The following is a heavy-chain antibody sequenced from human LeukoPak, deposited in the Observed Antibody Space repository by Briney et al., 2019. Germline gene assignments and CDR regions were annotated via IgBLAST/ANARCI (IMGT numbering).Heavy chain of an antibody. V-gene: IGHV4-39*01. J-gene: IGHJ4*02. D-gene: IGHD5-18*01. CDR1: GGSISSSSYY. CDR2: IYYSGST. Sequence: TSETLFLTCTVSGGSISSSSYYWGWIRQPPGKGLEWIGSIYYSGSTYYNPSLKSRVTISVDTSKNQFSLKLSSVTAADTAVYYCARPSSYSYGYNYWGQGTLVTVSS. CDR3: ARPSSYSYGYNY.